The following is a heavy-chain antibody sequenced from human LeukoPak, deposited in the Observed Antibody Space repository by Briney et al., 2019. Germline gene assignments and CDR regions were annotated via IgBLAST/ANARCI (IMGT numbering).Heavy chain of an antibody. D-gene: IGHD6-19*01. Sequence: PGGSLRLSCAASGFTFSSYAMHWVRQAPGKGLEYVSAISSNGGSTYYADSVKGRFTISRGNSKNTLYLQMGSLRAEDMAVYYCARGSSGWYKDAFDIWGQGTMVTVSS. V-gene: IGHV3-64*02. J-gene: IGHJ3*02. CDR3: ARGSSGWYKDAFDI. CDR1: GFTFSSYA. CDR2: ISSNGGST.